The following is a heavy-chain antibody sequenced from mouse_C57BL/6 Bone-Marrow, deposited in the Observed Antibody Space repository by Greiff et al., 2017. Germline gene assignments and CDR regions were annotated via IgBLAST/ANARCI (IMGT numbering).Heavy chain of an antibody. CDR2: IYPGDGDT. CDR1: GYAFSSSW. D-gene: IGHD1-1*01. Sequence: QVQLKESGPELVKPGASVKISCKASGYAFSSSWMNWVKQRPGKGLEWIGRIYPGDGDTNYNGKFKGKATLTADKSSSTAYMQLSSLTSEDSAVYFCARHYHYGSSYAWFAYWGQGTLVTVSA. J-gene: IGHJ3*01. CDR3: ARHYHYGSSYAWFAY. V-gene: IGHV1-82*01.